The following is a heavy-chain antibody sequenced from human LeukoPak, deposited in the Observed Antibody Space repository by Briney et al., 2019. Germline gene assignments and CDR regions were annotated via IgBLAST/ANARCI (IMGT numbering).Heavy chain of an antibody. V-gene: IGHV4-30-4*01. CDR3: ARVRRSGNWFGDMFDP. D-gene: IGHD3-10*01. CDR2: IYYSGSA. CDR1: GGSISSGDYY. J-gene: IGHJ5*02. Sequence: SQTLSLTCTASGGSISSGDYYWSWIRQPPGKGLEWIGYIYYSGSAYYNPSLKSRVTISVDTSKNQFSLKLSSVTAADTAVYYCARVRRSGNWFGDMFDPWGQGTLVTVSS.